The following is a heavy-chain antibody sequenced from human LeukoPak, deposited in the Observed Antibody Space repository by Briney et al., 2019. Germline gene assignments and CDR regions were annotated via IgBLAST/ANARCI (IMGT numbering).Heavy chain of an antibody. V-gene: IGHV3-30*04. D-gene: IGHD3-10*01. J-gene: IGHJ4*02. CDR3: ARDSTHTMVRGAYQDY. Sequence: GRSLRLSCAASGFTFSSYAMHWVRQAPGKGLEWVAVISYDGSNKYYADSVKGRFIISRDNSKNTLYLQMNSLRAEDTAVYYCARDSTHTMVRGAYQDYWGQGTLVTVSS. CDR2: ISYDGSNK. CDR1: GFTFSSYA.